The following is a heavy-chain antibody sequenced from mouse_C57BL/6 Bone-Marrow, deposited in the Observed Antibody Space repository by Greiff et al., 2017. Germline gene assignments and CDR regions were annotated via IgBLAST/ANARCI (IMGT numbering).Heavy chain of an antibody. CDR3: ARPITTVVAPYAMDY. V-gene: IGHV1-18*01. D-gene: IGHD1-1*01. CDR2: INPNNGGT. CDR1: GYTFTDYN. J-gene: IGHJ4*01. Sequence: VQLQQSGPELVKPGASVKIPCKASGYTFTDYNMDWVNQSHGKSLEWIGDINPNNGGTIYNQKFKGKATLTVDKSSSTAYMELRSLTSEDTAVYYCARPITTVVAPYAMDYWGQGTSVTVSS.